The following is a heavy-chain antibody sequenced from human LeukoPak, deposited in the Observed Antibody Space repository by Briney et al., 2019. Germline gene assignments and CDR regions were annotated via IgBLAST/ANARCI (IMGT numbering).Heavy chain of an antibody. CDR2: VDYSGST. CDR3: ARGRSVAAPLYDI. Sequence: KTSETLSLTCVVSGVSINNYHWTWIRQPPGKGLEWIGYVDYSGSTNDNPSLESRVTISVDTSKNQFSLKLTSVTAADTAVYYCARGRSVAAPLYDIWGPGTMVTVSS. D-gene: IGHD6-19*01. J-gene: IGHJ3*02. CDR1: GVSINNYH. V-gene: IGHV4-59*01.